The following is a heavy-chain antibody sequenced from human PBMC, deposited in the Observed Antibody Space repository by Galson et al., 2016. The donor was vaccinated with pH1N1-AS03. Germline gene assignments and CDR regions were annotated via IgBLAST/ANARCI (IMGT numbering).Heavy chain of an antibody. CDR3: AKDRNDYRLHYFSGSDV. Sequence: SLRLSCATSGFTFTDFAVSWVRQAPGRGLEWVSATSSSGGSTYYAESVKGRFTISRDYSKNTVDLQMNNLRAEDTAVYYCAKDRNDYRLHYFSGSDVWGQGTTVIVSS. CDR2: TSSSGGST. J-gene: IGHJ6*02. V-gene: IGHV3-23*01. CDR1: GFTFTDFA. D-gene: IGHD1-1*01.